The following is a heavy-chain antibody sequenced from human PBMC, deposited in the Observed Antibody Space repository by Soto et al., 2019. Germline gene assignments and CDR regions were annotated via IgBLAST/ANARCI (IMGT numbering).Heavy chain of an antibody. D-gene: IGHD3-3*01. CDR2: IYYRGST. CDR1: GGSINSGGYY. J-gene: IGHJ4*02. CDR3: ARAQSFFGIITVFDN. V-gene: IGHV4-31*03. Sequence: SETLSLTCTVSGGSINSGGYYWSWIRQHPGKGLEWIGDIYYRGSTNYNPSLKSRVTISIDTSKNQFSLKLSSVTAADTAVYYCARAQSFFGIITVFDNWGQGTLVTVYS.